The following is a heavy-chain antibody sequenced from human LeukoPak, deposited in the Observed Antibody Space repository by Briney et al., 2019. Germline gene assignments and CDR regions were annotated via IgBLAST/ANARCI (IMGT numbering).Heavy chain of an antibody. Sequence: GGSLRLSCAVSGFTVSSNYMSWVRQAPGTGLEWVSVIYSGGSTDYADSVKGRFTISRDNSKNTLYLQMNSLRAEDTAIYYCARDLNNGSYHWFDPWGQGTLVTVSS. J-gene: IGHJ5*02. CDR2: IYSGGST. D-gene: IGHD1-26*01. V-gene: IGHV3-66*01. CDR1: GFTVSSNY. CDR3: ARDLNNGSYHWFDP.